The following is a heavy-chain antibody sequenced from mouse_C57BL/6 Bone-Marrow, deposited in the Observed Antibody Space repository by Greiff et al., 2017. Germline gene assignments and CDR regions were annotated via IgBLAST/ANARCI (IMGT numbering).Heavy chain of an antibody. Sequence: QVQLQQSGAELVRPGASVKLSCKASGYTFTDYYINWVKQRPGQGLEWIARIYPGSGNTYYTEKFKGKATRTADKSSSTAYMQLSSLTSEDSAVYFCARRRGNYVNAIDYWCQGTSVTVSS. D-gene: IGHD2-1*01. V-gene: IGHV1-76*01. CDR1: GYTFTDYY. J-gene: IGHJ4*01. CDR3: ARRRGNYVNAIDY. CDR2: IYPGSGNT.